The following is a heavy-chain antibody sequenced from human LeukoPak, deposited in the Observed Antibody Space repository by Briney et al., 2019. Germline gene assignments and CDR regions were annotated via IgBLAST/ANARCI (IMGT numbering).Heavy chain of an antibody. CDR1: GYTFTGYY. Sequence: ASVKVSCKASGYTFTGYYMHWVRQAPGQGLEWMGWINPNSGGTNYAQKFQGRVTMTRDTSISTAYMELSRLRSDDTAAYYCARDHPSSSWYNVGLRALSYWGQGTLVTVSS. CDR3: ARDHPSSSWYNVGLRALSY. D-gene: IGHD6-13*01. J-gene: IGHJ4*02. CDR2: INPNSGGT. V-gene: IGHV1-2*02.